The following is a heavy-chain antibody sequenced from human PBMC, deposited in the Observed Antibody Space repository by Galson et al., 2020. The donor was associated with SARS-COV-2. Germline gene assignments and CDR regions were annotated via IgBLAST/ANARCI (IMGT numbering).Heavy chain of an antibody. CDR1: GFTFKSFG. Sequence: TGGSLRLSCTASGFTFKSFGIHWVRQAPGKGLEWVAVISYDGSNKYYADSVKGRFTISRDNSQNTLFLQMNSLRVEDTAVFYCARGPRFGELLSPFDSWGQGTLVTVSS. CDR2: ISYDGSNK. D-gene: IGHD3-10*01. CDR3: ARGPRFGELLSPFDS. J-gene: IGHJ4*02. V-gene: IGHV3-30*03.